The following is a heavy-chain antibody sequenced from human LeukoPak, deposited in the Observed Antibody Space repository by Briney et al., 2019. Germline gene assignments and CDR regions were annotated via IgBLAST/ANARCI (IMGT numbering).Heavy chain of an antibody. D-gene: IGHD6-13*01. Sequence: GGSLRLSCAASGFTFSSYAMHWVRQAPGKGLEWVAVISYDGSNKYYADSVKGRFTISRDNSKNTLYLQMNSLRAEDTAAYYCAGVDSSSAFDPWGQGTLVTVSS. V-gene: IGHV3-30*04. J-gene: IGHJ5*02. CDR3: AGVDSSSAFDP. CDR2: ISYDGSNK. CDR1: GFTFSSYA.